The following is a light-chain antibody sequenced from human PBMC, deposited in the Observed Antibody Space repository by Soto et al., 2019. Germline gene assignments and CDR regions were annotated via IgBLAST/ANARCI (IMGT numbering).Light chain of an antibody. CDR2: DAS. V-gene: IGKV3-20*01. CDR3: HQYVSSPLT. CDR1: QSVSSNL. Sequence: EIVLTQSHGTLSLSPGEGATGACRASQSVSSNLLAWFQQKPGQAPRLLIHDASRRATGIPDRFSGSGSGTDFTLSISRLEPEDFAVYYCHQYVSSPLTFGQGTKLEIK. J-gene: IGKJ2*01.